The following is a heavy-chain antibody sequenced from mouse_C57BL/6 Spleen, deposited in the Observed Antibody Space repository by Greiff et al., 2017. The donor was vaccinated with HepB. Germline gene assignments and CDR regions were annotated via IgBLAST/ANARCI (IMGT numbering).Heavy chain of an antibody. CDR2: IDPNSGGT. CDR1: GYTFTSYW. J-gene: IGHJ3*01. V-gene: IGHV1-72*01. Sequence: QSCKASGYTFTSYWMHWVKQRPGRGLEWIGRIDPNSGGTKYNEKFKSKATLTVDKPSSTAYMQLSSLTSEDSAVYYCAREDDYDGTAFAYWGQGTLVTVSA. D-gene: IGHD2-4*01. CDR3: AREDDYDGTAFAY.